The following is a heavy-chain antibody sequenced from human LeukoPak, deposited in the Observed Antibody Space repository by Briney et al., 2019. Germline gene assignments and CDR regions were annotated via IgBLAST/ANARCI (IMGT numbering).Heavy chain of an antibody. Sequence: GGSLRLSCAASGFTLSSYEMNWVRQAPGKGLEWVSYISSSGSTIYYADSVKGRFTISRDNAKNSLYLQMNSLRAEDTAVYYCARGGRGAYSPPDYWGQGALVTVSS. J-gene: IGHJ4*02. CDR2: ISSSGSTI. CDR1: GFTLSSYE. D-gene: IGHD4/OR15-4a*01. CDR3: ARGGRGAYSPPDY. V-gene: IGHV3-48*03.